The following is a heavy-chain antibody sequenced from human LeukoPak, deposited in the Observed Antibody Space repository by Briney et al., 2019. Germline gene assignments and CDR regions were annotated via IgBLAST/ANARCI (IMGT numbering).Heavy chain of an antibody. CDR1: GFTFSSYA. CDR2: ISYDGSNK. Sequence: PGGSLRLSCAASGFTFSSYAMHWVRQAPGKGLEWVAVISYDGSNKYYADSVKGRFTISRDNSKNTLYLQMNSLRAEDTAVYYCEREAAADFFHDYWGQGTLVTVSS. D-gene: IGHD6-13*01. CDR3: EREAAADFFHDY. V-gene: IGHV3-30-3*01. J-gene: IGHJ4*02.